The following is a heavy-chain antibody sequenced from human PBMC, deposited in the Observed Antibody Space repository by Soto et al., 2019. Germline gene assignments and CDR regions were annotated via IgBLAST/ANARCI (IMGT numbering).Heavy chain of an antibody. J-gene: IGHJ4*02. D-gene: IGHD2-2*01. CDR1: GFIFSSYA. Sequence: EVQVLESGGGLVQPGGSLRLSCAASGFIFSSYAMSWVRQAPGKGLEWVSGISGSGGSTYYADSVKGRFTISRDNSKNTLYLQMNSLRSEDTTVYYCAKDRCRSTSCYGDCWGQGALVTVSS. V-gene: IGHV3-23*01. CDR3: AKDRCRSTSCYGDC. CDR2: ISGSGGST.